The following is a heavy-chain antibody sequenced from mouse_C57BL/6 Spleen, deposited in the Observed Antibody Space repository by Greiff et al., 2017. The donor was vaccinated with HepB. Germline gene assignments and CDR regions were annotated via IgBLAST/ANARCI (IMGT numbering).Heavy chain of an antibody. V-gene: IGHV1-69*01. CDR2: IDPSDSYT. J-gene: IGHJ1*03. Sequence: QVQLQQPGAELVMPGASVKLSCKASGYTFTSYWMHWVKQRPGQGLEWIGEIDPSDSYTNYNQKFKGKSTLTVDKSSSTAYMQLSSLTSEDSAVYDCARCREKRSPGYWYFDVWGTGTTVTVSS. D-gene: IGHD1-1*01. CDR1: GYTFTSYW. CDR3: ARCREKRSPGYWYFDV.